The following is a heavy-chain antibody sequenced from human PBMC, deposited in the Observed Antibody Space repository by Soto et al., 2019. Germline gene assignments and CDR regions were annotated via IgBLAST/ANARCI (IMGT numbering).Heavy chain of an antibody. CDR1: GYTFTSYA. J-gene: IGHJ3*01. D-gene: IGHD4-17*01. Sequence: ASVKVSCKASGYTFTSYAMHWVRQAPGQRLEWMGWINAGNGNTKYSQKFQGRVTITRDTSASTAYTELSSLRSEDTAVYYCARDFLPRGVTTSSWGQGTMVTVSS. CDR3: ARDFLPRGVTTSS. V-gene: IGHV1-3*01. CDR2: INAGNGNT.